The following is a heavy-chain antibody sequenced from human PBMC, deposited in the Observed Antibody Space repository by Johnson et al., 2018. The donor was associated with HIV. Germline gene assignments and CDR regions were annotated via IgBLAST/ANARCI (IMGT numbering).Heavy chain of an antibody. CDR2: IYSGGST. D-gene: IGHD6-13*01. CDR3: AKGGGSSWSDAFDI. Sequence: VQLVESGGGLIQPGGSPRLSCAASGFTVSSNYMSWVRQAPGKGLEWVSVIYSGGSTYYADSVKGRFTISRDNSKNTLYLQMNSLRAEDTAVYYCAKGGGSSWSDAFDIWGQGTMVTVSS. V-gene: IGHV3-53*01. J-gene: IGHJ3*02. CDR1: GFTVSSNY.